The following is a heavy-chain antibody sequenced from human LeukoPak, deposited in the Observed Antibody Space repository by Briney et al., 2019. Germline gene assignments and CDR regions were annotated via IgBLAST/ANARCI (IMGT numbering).Heavy chain of an antibody. CDR1: GFTFSSSA. J-gene: IGHJ6*04. CDR2: ISGSGSGGST. Sequence: GGSLRLSCAASGFTFSSSAMSWVRQAPGKGLEWVSNISGSGSGGSTYYADSVKGRFTISRDNSKNTLYLQMNGLRVEDTAVYYCARDSGRYGYYMDVWGKGTTVTVSS. D-gene: IGHD1-26*01. V-gene: IGHV3-23*01. CDR3: ARDSGRYGYYMDV.